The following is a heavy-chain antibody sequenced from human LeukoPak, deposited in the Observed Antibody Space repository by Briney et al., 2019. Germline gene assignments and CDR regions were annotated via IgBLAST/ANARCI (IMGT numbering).Heavy chain of an antibody. CDR2: IYNSGST. D-gene: IGHD3-10*01. CDR1: GGTISSYY. CDR3: ARHRFGYGCDY. J-gene: IGHJ4*02. V-gene: IGHV4-59*08. Sequence: SETLSLTCTVSGGTISSYYWSWIRQPPGKGLEWIGYIYNSGSTNYNPSLKSRVTISVDTSTNQSSLKLSSVTAADTAVYYCARHRFGYGCDYWGQGTLVTVSS.